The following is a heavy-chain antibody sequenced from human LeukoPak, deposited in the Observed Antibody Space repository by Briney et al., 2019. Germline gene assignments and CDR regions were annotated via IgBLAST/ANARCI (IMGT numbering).Heavy chain of an antibody. D-gene: IGHD3-22*01. CDR1: GGTFSSYA. CDR3: ASPTGLSSGSPGDYFDY. V-gene: IGHV1-69*05. J-gene: IGHJ4*02. Sequence: SVKVSCKASGGTFSSYAISWVRQAPGQGLEWMGGIIPIFGTVNYAQKFQGRVTITTDESTSTAYMELSSLRSEDTAVYYCASPTGLSSGSPGDYFDYWGQGTLVTVSS. CDR2: IIPIFGTV.